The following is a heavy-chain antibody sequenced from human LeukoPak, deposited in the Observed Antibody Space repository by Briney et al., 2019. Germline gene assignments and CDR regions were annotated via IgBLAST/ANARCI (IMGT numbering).Heavy chain of an antibody. D-gene: IGHD3-9*01. Sequence: GGSLRLSCAASGFTFDDYAMHWVRQAPGKGLEWVSGISWNSGSIGYADSVKGRFTISRDNAKNSLYLQMNSLRAEDTALYYCAIDISYDILTGYPDYWGQGTLVTVSS. CDR2: ISWNSGSI. V-gene: IGHV3-9*01. J-gene: IGHJ4*02. CDR1: GFTFDDYA. CDR3: AIDISYDILTGYPDY.